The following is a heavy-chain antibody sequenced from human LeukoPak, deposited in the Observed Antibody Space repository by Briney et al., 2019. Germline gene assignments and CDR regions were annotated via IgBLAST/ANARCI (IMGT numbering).Heavy chain of an antibody. Sequence: SQTLSLTCTVSGGSISSGSYYWSWIRQPAGKGLEWIGRIYTSGSTNYNPSLKSRVTTSVDTSKNQFSLKLSSVTAADTAVYYCAREPDSSGWGFDYWGQGTLVTVSS. CDR1: GGSISSGSYY. J-gene: IGHJ4*02. CDR3: AREPDSSGWGFDY. D-gene: IGHD6-19*01. CDR2: IYTSGST. V-gene: IGHV4-61*02.